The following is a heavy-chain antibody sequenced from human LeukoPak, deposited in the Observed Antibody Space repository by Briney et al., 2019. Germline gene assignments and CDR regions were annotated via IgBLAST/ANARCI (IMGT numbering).Heavy chain of an antibody. CDR3: AKDRQSRGSLGFDY. D-gene: IGHD3-22*01. CDR2: ISASGGT. CDR1: GFTFGSYS. J-gene: IGHJ4*02. Sequence: PGGSLRLSCAASGFTFGSYSMSWARQAPGKGLEWVSAISASGGTYYADSVRGRFTISRDNSKNTLYVQMNSLRAEDTAVYYCAKDRQSRGSLGFDYWGQGALVIVSS. V-gene: IGHV3-23*01.